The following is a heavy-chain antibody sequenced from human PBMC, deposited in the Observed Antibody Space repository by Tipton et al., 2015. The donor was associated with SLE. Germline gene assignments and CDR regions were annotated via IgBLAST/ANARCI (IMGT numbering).Heavy chain of an antibody. V-gene: IGHV3-30*03. D-gene: IGHD2-21*01. CDR3: ARDLCCGGDWYYYYYYMDV. CDR1: GFTFSSYN. CDR2: ISYDGSNK. Sequence: SLRLSCAASGFTFSSYNMNWVRQAPGKGLEWVAVISYDGSNKYYADSVKGRFTISRDNSKNTLYLQMNSLRAEDTAVYYCARDLCCGGDWYYYYYYMDVWGKGTTVTVSS. J-gene: IGHJ6*03.